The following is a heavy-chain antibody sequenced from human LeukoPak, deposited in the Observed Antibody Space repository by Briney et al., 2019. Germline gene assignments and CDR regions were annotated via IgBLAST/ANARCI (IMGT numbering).Heavy chain of an antibody. Sequence: GGSLRLSCAASGFTFSSYEMNWVRQAPGKGLEWVSVIYSGGSTYYADSVKGRFTISRDNSKNTLYLQMNSLRAEDTAVYYCAREAMVTLALLWGQGTLVTVSS. J-gene: IGHJ4*02. V-gene: IGHV3-53*01. CDR2: IYSGGST. CDR1: GFTFSSYE. D-gene: IGHD5-18*01. CDR3: AREAMVTLALL.